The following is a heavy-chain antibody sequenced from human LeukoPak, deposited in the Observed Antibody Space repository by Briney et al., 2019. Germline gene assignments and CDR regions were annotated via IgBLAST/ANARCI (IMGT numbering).Heavy chain of an antibody. Sequence: SETLSLTCAVSGYSISSGYYWGWLRPPPGKGLEWIGNIYHSGSTYYNPSLKSRVTISVDTPKNQFSLKLSSVTAADTAVYYCARHPFYGSGSYYEINYYYYYGMDVWGQGTTVTVSS. CDR3: ARHPFYGSGSYYEINYYYYYGMDV. CDR1: GYSISSGYY. V-gene: IGHV4-38-2*01. J-gene: IGHJ6*02. CDR2: IYHSGST. D-gene: IGHD3-10*01.